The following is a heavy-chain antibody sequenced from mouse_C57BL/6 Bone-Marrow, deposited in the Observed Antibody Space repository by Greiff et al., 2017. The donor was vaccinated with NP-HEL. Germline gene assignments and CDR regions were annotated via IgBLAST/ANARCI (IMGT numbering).Heavy chain of an antibody. V-gene: IGHV2-2*01. J-gene: IGHJ1*03. CDR3: ARNRTPYYYGSSYGYFDV. CDR2: IWSGGST. Sequence: VQLQQSGPGLVQPSQSLSITCTVSGFSLTSYGVHWVRQSPGKGLEWLGVIWSGGSTDYNAAFISRLSISKDNSKSQVFFKMNSLQADDTAIYYCARNRTPYYYGSSYGYFDVWGTGTTVTVSS. CDR1: GFSLTSYG. D-gene: IGHD1-1*01.